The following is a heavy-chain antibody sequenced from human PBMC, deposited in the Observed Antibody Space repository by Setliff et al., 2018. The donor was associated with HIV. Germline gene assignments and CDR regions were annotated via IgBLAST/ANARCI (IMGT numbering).Heavy chain of an antibody. CDR2: INPSDSYA. CDR3: ARHGRGTYDSSGYYINPFDY. J-gene: IGHJ4*02. Sequence: PGESLKISCKGSGYIFSTYWISWVRQMPGKGLEWMGRINPSDSYANYSPSFQGHVTISADKSIDTAYLQWSSLKASDTATYFCARHGRGTYDSSGYYINPFDYWGQGTLVTVSS. CDR1: GYIFSTYW. V-gene: IGHV5-10-1*01. D-gene: IGHD3-22*01.